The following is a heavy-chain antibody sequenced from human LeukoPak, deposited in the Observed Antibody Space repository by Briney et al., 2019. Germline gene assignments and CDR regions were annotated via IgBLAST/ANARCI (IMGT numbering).Heavy chain of an antibody. CDR3: ARAWGYYYDSSGYYGP. Sequence: GRSLRLSCAAAGFTFSKFAMHWVRQAPGKGLEWVAVVSYDGSYKYYADSVKGRFTISRDNAKNTLYLQMNSLRAEDTAVYYCARAWGYYYDSSGYYGPWGQGTLVTVSS. V-gene: IGHV3-30*04. J-gene: IGHJ5*02. CDR1: GFTFSKFA. D-gene: IGHD3-22*01. CDR2: VSYDGSYK.